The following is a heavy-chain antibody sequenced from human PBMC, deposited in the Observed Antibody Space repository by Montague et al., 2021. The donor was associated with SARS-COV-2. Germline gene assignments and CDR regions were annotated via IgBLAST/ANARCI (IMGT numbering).Heavy chain of an antibody. CDR2: INHRGTS. CDR3: ARGRQHFNMTVVVMTGGGYYFDY. D-gene: IGHD3-22*01. CDR1: GGSFSDYY. V-gene: IGHV4-34*01. Sequence: SETLSLTCAVYGGSFSDYYWSWIRQPPGQGLEWIGEINHRGTSKYNPSLKSQIPISLDTSKNQIPLYLSSVTAAATAAYYCARGRQHFNMTVVVMTGGGYYFDYWGQGTLVTVSS. J-gene: IGHJ4*02.